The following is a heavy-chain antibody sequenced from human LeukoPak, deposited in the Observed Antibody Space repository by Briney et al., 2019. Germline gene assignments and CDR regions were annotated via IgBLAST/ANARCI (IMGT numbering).Heavy chain of an antibody. CDR1: GGSISNNY. CDR2: MSHSGST. CDR3: ARVHKQYYYYAMDL. D-gene: IGHD1-1*01. J-gene: IGHJ6*02. V-gene: IGHV4-59*08. Sequence: SETLSLTCTVSGGSISNNYWSWIRQPPGKGLEWIAYMSHSGSTKYNPSLKSRVTISLDTSKNQFSLKLSSVTAADMAVYYCARVHKQYYYYAMDLWGQGTTVTVSS.